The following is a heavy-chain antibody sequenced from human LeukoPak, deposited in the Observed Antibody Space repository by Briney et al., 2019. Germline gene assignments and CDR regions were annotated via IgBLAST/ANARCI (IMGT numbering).Heavy chain of an antibody. J-gene: IGHJ5*02. V-gene: IGHV4-34*01. CDR2: INHSGST. Sequence: SETLSLTCAVYGGSFSGYYWSWIRQPPGKGLEWIGEINHSGSTNYHPSLKSRVTISVDTSKNQFSLKLSSVTAADTAVYYCARGSSWGPHCSSTSCRRFDPWGQGTLVTVSS. CDR1: GGSFSGYY. CDR3: ARGSSWGPHCSSTSCRRFDP. D-gene: IGHD2-2*01.